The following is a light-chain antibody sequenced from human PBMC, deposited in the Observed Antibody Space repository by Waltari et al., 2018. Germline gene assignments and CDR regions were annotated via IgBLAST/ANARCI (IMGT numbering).Light chain of an antibody. J-gene: IGKJ1*01. CDR1: RSVLYSSNNKNY. CDR3: QQYLTSSWT. Sequence: DIVMTQSPDSLAVSLGERATFNCKSSRSVLYSSNNKNYLAWYQQKPGQPPKLLIYGASTRESGVPDRFSGSGSGTDFTLTISSLQAEDVAVYYCQQYLTSSWTFGQGTKVEIK. V-gene: IGKV4-1*01. CDR2: GAS.